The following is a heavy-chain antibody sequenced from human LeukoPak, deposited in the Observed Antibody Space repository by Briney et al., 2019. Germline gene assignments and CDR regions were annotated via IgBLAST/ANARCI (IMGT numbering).Heavy chain of an antibody. CDR3: AKDRWFGELSDYYYGMDV. Sequence: GGSLRLSCAASGFTFSTYGMHWVRQAPGKGLEWVAVISYDGNNKYYADSAKGRFTISRDNSKNTLYLQMNSLRAEDTAVYYCAKDRWFGELSDYYYGMDVWGQGTTVTVSS. CDR1: GFTFSTYG. D-gene: IGHD3-10*01. CDR2: ISYDGNNK. V-gene: IGHV3-30*18. J-gene: IGHJ6*02.